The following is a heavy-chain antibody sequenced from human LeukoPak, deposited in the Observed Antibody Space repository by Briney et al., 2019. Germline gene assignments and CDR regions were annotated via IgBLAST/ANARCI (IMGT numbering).Heavy chain of an antibody. Sequence: ASVKVSCKASGYTFTSYDINWVRQATGQGLEWMGWMNPNSGNTGYAQKFQGRVTMTRNTSISTAYMELSSLRSEDTAVYYCARRGYSYGYENGVLDYWGQGILVPVSS. CDR2: MNPNSGNT. CDR1: GYTFTSYD. D-gene: IGHD5-18*01. J-gene: IGHJ4*02. CDR3: ARRGYSYGYENGVLDY. V-gene: IGHV1-8*01.